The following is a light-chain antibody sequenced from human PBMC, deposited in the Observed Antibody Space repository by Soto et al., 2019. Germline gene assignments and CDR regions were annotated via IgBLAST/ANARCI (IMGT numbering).Light chain of an antibody. V-gene: IGKV3-20*01. CDR2: GAS. Sequence: ENVLTQSPGTLSLSPGDRATLSCRASQSFNSNYLVWYQQKPGQAPRLLIYGASSRATGIPDRFSGSGSGTDLTLTITSLEPEDFAVYRCQQYDNSPLYTFGQGTKLAIK. J-gene: IGKJ2*01. CDR1: QSFNSNY. CDR3: QQYDNSPLYT.